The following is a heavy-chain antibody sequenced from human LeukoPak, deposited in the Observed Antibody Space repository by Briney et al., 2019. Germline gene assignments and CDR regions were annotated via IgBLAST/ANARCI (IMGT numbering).Heavy chain of an antibody. CDR2: ISAYNGNT. Sequence: GASVKVSCKASGFTFTSYGFTWVRQAPGHGFEWMGWISAYNGNTNYAQKLQGRVTMTTDTSTSTVYMELRSLRSDDTAVYYCARGGSSTYIDYWGRGTLVTVSS. CDR3: ARGGSSTYIDY. V-gene: IGHV1-18*01. J-gene: IGHJ4*02. D-gene: IGHD2-2*01. CDR1: GFTFTSYG.